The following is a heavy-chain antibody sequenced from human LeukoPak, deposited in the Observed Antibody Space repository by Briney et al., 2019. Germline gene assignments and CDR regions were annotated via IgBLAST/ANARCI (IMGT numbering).Heavy chain of an antibody. CDR2: IYPNSGGT. V-gene: IGHV1-2*02. D-gene: IGHD3-22*01. CDR3: ARGQRRYDSSGYYSRVNYFDY. J-gene: IGHJ4*02. Sequence: ASVKVSCKASGYTFTGDYMHWVRQAPGQGLEWMGWIYPNSGGTKYAQKFQGRVTMTRDTSISTAYMELSRLTSDDTAVYYCARGQRRYDSSGYYSRVNYFDYWGQGTLVTVSS. CDR1: GYTFTGDY.